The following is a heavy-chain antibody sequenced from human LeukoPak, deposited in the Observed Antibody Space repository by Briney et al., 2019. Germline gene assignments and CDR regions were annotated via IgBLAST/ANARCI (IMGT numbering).Heavy chain of an antibody. D-gene: IGHD3-10*01. CDR2: IGSDGST. CDR3: ESSLWDFDC. Sequence: GGSLKLSCAASGFTVSSNYMSWVRQAPGKGLEWVTVIGSDGSTYYAESVKGRLTISRDNSKNTLFLQMNSLRAEDTAVYYCESSLWDFDCWGQGAPVTVSS. CDR1: GFTVSSNY. V-gene: IGHV3-66*01. J-gene: IGHJ4*02.